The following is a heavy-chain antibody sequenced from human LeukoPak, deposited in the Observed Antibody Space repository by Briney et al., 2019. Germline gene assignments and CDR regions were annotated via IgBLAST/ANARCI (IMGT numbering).Heavy chain of an antibody. CDR3: ARGKVVRDYYYYYGMDV. J-gene: IGHJ6*02. CDR1: GGTFSSYA. Sequence: SVEVSCKASGGTFSSYAISWVRQAPGQGLEWMGGIIPIFGTANYAQKFQGRVTITADESTSTAYMELSSLRSEDTAVYYCARGKVVRDYYYYYGMDVWGQGTTVTVSS. CDR2: IIPIFGTA. V-gene: IGHV1-69*13. D-gene: IGHD2-15*01.